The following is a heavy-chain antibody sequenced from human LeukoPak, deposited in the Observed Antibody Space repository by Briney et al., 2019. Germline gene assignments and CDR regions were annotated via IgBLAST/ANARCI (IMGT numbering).Heavy chain of an antibody. CDR2: IYYSGST. CDR1: GGSISSSSYY. CDR3: ARRSGTSPFDY. V-gene: IGHV4-39*01. Sequence: SETLSLTCTVSGGSISSSSYYWGWLRQPPGKGLEWIGSIYYSGSTYYNPSLKSRVTISVDTSKNQFSLKLSSVTAADTAVYYCARRSGTSPFDYWGQGTLVTVSS. D-gene: IGHD1-14*01. J-gene: IGHJ4*02.